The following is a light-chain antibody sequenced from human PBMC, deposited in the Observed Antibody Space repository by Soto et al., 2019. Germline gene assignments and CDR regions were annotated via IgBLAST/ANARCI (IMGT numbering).Light chain of an antibody. CDR1: SSDVGYYNY. CDR3: SSYTSSSTYV. Sequence: QSALTQPASVSGSPGQSITISCTGTSSDVGYYNYVSWYQQHPGKAPKLMIYDVRNRPSGVSNRFSVSKSGNTASLTISGLQAEDEADYYGSSYTSSSTYVFGTGTKLTVL. CDR2: DVR. J-gene: IGLJ1*01. V-gene: IGLV2-14*03.